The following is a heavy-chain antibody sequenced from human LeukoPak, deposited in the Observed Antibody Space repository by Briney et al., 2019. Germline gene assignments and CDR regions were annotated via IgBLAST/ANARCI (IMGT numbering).Heavy chain of an antibody. CDR3: ARGGAAAVMNWFDP. CDR1: GFTFSSYT. D-gene: IGHD6-13*01. Sequence: GGSLRLSCAASGFTFSSYTMDWVRQAPGKGLEWVSSISSSSSYIYCADSVKGRFTISRDNAKNSLYLQMNSLRAEDTAVYYCARGGAAAVMNWFDPWGQGTLVTVSS. V-gene: IGHV3-21*01. CDR2: ISSSSSYI. J-gene: IGHJ5*02.